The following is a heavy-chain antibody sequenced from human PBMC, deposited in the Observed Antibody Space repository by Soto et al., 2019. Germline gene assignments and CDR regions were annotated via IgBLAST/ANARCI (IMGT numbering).Heavy chain of an antibody. V-gene: IGHV6-1*01. D-gene: IGHD2-2*02. Sequence: HTLSLTCAISGDSVSSNSAAWNWIMQSPSRGLEWLGRTYYRSKWYNDYAVSVKSRITINPDTSKNQFSLQLNSVTPEDTAVYYCARDKDIVVVPAAIRAYYYYGMDVWGQGTTVTVSS. J-gene: IGHJ6*02. CDR3: ARDKDIVVVPAAIRAYYYYGMDV. CDR1: GDSVSSNSAA. CDR2: TYYRSKWYN.